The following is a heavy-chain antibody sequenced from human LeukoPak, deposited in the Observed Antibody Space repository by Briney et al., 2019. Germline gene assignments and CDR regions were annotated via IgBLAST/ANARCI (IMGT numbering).Heavy chain of an antibody. Sequence: GGSLRLSCAASGFTFDDYAMHWVRQAPGKVLEWVSGIGWNSGGIVYADSVKGRFTISRDNAKNSLYLQMNSLGAEDTAFYYCVKVTAAGFVDHWGQGTLVTVSS. CDR2: IGWNSGGI. CDR3: VKVTAAGFVDH. V-gene: IGHV3-9*01. D-gene: IGHD6-13*01. J-gene: IGHJ4*02. CDR1: GFTFDDYA.